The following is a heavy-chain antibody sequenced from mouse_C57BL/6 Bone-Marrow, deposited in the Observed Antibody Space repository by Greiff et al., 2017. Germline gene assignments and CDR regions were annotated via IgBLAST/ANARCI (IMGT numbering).Heavy chain of an antibody. CDR3: TWDYGSSIDY. D-gene: IGHD1-1*01. CDR2: IDPENGDT. V-gene: IGHV14-4*01. J-gene: IGHJ2*01. CDR1: GFNIKDDY. Sequence: EVQLQQSGAELVRPGASVKLSCTASGFNIKDDYMHWVKQRPEQGLEWIGWIDPENGDTEYASKFQGKATITADTSSNTAYLQLSSLTSEDTAVYYCTWDYGSSIDYWGQGTTLTVSS.